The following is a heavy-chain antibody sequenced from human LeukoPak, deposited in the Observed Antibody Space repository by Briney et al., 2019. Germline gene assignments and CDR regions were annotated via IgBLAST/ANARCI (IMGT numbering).Heavy chain of an antibody. D-gene: IGHD5-12*01. Sequence: GESLKISCQISGYSLTSYWIGWARQMPGKGLEWMGIINPSDFDTLYSPSFQGHVTISLDRSISTAYLHWTSLEASDTATYYCATTGYSSHWEYFWGKGTLVTVS. CDR2: INPSDFDT. CDR1: GYSLTSYW. CDR3: ATTGYSSHWEYF. V-gene: IGHV5-51*01. J-gene: IGHJ4*02.